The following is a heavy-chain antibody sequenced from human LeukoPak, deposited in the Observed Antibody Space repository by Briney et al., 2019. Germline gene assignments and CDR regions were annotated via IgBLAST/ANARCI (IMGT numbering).Heavy chain of an antibody. CDR2: ISYDGSNK. CDR3: AKSGGTTGTSLFDY. CDR1: GFTFSSYG. Sequence: GWSLRLSCAASGFTFSSYGMHWVRQAPGKGLEWVAVISYDGSNKYYADSVKGRFTIARDNSKNTLYLQMNSLRAEDTAVYYCAKSGGTTGTSLFDYWGQGTLVTVSS. D-gene: IGHD1-1*01. V-gene: IGHV3-30*18. J-gene: IGHJ4*02.